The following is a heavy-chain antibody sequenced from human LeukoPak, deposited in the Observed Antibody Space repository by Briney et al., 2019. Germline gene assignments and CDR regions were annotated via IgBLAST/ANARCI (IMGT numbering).Heavy chain of an antibody. J-gene: IGHJ4*02. D-gene: IGHD4-23*01. Sequence: GGSLRLSCVASGFTFSSYWMSWVRQAPGKGLEWVANIKQDGSEKYYVDSVKGRFTISRDNAKNSLYLQMSSLRAEDTAVYYCARAIEVATRLHPFDYWGQGTLVTVSS. CDR3: ARAIEVATRLHPFDY. CDR2: IKQDGSEK. V-gene: IGHV3-7*01. CDR1: GFTFSSYW.